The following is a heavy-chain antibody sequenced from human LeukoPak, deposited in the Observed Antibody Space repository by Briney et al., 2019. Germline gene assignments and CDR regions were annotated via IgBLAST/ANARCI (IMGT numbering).Heavy chain of an antibody. D-gene: IGHD3-22*01. CDR2: INPSGGST. J-gene: IGHJ4*02. V-gene: IGHV1-46*01. CDR3: ARGAYYYDSSLLIDY. Sequence: ASVKVSCKASGYTFTSYYMHWVRQASGQGLEWMGIINPSGGSTSYAQKFQGRVTMTRDTSTSTVYMELSSLRSEDTAVYYCARGAYYYDSSLLIDYWGQGTLVTVSS. CDR1: GYTFTSYY.